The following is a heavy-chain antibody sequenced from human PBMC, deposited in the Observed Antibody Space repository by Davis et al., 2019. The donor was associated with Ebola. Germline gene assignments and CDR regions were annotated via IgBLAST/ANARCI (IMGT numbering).Heavy chain of an antibody. D-gene: IGHD2-8*02. Sequence: ESLKTSRVVPGVSLSSCAMSRVRQAPGKGPERVSGIGSDRGTHYADSVKGRFTLSRDNSKNTLSLQMDSLRADHTAVYYCAKSFLITGSHMSEFRGVDYWGQGTVVTVSS. J-gene: IGHJ4*02. V-gene: IGHV3-23*01. CDR2: IGSDRGT. CDR3: AKSFLITGSHMSEFRGVDY. CDR1: GVSLSSCA.